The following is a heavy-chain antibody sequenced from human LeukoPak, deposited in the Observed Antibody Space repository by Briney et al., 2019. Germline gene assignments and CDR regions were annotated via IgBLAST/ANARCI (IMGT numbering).Heavy chain of an antibody. CDR3: ARREGSHYSVDI. J-gene: IGHJ6*02. Sequence: SETLSLNCTVSGASLSSYYWSWIQLPPGKGLEWIGSIYYSGVTNFNPSLKRRVAMSVDTSRNLFSLKLSSVTAADTAVYYSARREGSHYSVDIWGQGTTVTVSS. CDR2: IYYSGVT. V-gene: IGHV4-59*08. CDR1: GASLSSYY. D-gene: IGHD5-12*01.